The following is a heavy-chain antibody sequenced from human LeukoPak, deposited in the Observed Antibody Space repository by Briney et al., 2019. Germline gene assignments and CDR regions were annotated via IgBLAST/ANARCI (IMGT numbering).Heavy chain of an antibody. D-gene: IGHD2-2*01. Sequence: PSETLSLTCTVSGGSVSSDNYYWTWIRQPPGKGLEWFGYISYSGRATYNPSLKSRVTMSIDTSKNQFSLKLNSVTAADTAVYYCARDFCSTTSCHFDYWGQGTLVTVSS. V-gene: IGHV4-61*01. J-gene: IGHJ4*02. CDR2: ISYSGRA. CDR1: GGSVSSDNYY. CDR3: ARDFCSTTSCHFDY.